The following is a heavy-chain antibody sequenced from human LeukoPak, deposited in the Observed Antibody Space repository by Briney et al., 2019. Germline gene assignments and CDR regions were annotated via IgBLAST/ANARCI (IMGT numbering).Heavy chain of an antibody. CDR1: GGSITSYY. J-gene: IGHJ4*02. CDR3: ASLNMVRGGCFDY. CDR2: MYYSVST. V-gene: IGHV4-59*01. Sequence: SETLSLTCTVSGGSITSYYWIWIRQPPGKGLEWIGYMYYSVSTNYNSSLKSRVTLSVDTSKNQFSLKLNSVTAADTAVYYCASLNMVRGGCFDYWGQGTLVTVSS. D-gene: IGHD3-10*01.